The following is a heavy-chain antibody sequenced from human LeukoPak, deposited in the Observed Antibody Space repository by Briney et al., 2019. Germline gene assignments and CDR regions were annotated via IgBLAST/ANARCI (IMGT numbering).Heavy chain of an antibody. Sequence: GGSLRLSCAASGFTFSSYAMHWVRQAPGKGLEWVAVISYDGSNKYYADSVKGRFTSSRDNSKNTLYLQMNSLRAEDTAVYYCARDPSGVPHPRGYFDYWGQGTLVTVSS. J-gene: IGHJ4*02. CDR1: GFTFSSYA. CDR2: ISYDGSNK. D-gene: IGHD7-27*01. V-gene: IGHV3-30-3*01. CDR3: ARDPSGVPHPRGYFDY.